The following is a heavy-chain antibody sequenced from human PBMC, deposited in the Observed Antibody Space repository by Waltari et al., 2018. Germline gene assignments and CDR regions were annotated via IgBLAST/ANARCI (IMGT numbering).Heavy chain of an antibody. CDR2: ILLDGRAK. V-gene: IGHV3-33*01. CDR1: GFTFDSYG. J-gene: IGHJ5*02. Sequence: QVQLVESGGGVVQSGRALRLSCVASGFTFDSYGMHWVRQAPGKGVEGGALILLDGRAKDYADSVKGRFTVSRDNSKNTFDLQLNSLRAEDTAVYYCARDMHSSSSALGWLDPWGQGTLVTVSS. D-gene: IGHD6-6*01. CDR3: ARDMHSSSSALGWLDP.